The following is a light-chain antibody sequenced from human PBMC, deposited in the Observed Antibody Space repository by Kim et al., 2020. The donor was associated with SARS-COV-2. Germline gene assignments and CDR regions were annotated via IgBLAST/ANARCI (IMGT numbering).Light chain of an antibody. J-gene: IGLJ2*01. CDR3: QSWDSSNVV. CDR1: KLGNKT. CDR2: QDT. Sequence: VSPGQTATISCAGVKLGNKTACWYKKRPGRSPVVGIYQDTKRSSGIPERYSGSNSGKTATLTIRGTQALDEADYYCQSWDSSNVVFGGGTQLTVL. V-gene: IGLV3-1*01.